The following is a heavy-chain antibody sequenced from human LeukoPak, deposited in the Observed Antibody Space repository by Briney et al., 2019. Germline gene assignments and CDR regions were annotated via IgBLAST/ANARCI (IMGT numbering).Heavy chain of an antibody. J-gene: IGHJ4*02. D-gene: IGHD1-1*01. CDR2: IHTSGNT. Sequence: SQTLSLTCIVSGDSTSSGSYYWTWLRQPAGKGLEWIGRIHTSGNTNYSPSLKSRVTISRDTSKNQFSLGLTSVTAADTAVYYCVRDWNGDYFDYWGQGTLVTVSS. V-gene: IGHV4-61*02. CDR1: GDSTSSGSYY. CDR3: VRDWNGDYFDY.